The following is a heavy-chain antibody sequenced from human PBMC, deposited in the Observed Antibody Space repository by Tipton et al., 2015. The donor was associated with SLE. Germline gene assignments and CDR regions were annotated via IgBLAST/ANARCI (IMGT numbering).Heavy chain of an antibody. V-gene: IGHV3-11*01. CDR1: GFTFSDHY. D-gene: IGHD4-23*01. J-gene: IGHJ4*01. CDR2: ISSSGSSI. Sequence: LSLTCAASGFTFSDHYMSWIRQAPGKGLEWVSYISSSGSSIYYADSVKGRFTISRDNAKNSLYLQMNSLGAEDTAIYYCARAGRVTAHYFDYWGHGALVTVSS. CDR3: ARAGRVTAHYFDY.